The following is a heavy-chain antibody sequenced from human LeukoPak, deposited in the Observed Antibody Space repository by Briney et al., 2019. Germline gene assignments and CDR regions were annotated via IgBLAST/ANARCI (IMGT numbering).Heavy chain of an antibody. CDR2: ISSSGNII. J-gene: IGHJ4*02. CDR1: GFTFSDYY. D-gene: IGHD5-18*01. Sequence: GGSLRLSCAASGFTFSDYYMSWICQAPGKGLEWVSYISSSGNIIYSADSVKGRFTISRDNAKNSLYLQINSLRAEDTAVYYCARATAADTAMIYFDYWGQGTLVTVSS. V-gene: IGHV3-11*01. CDR3: ARATAADTAMIYFDY.